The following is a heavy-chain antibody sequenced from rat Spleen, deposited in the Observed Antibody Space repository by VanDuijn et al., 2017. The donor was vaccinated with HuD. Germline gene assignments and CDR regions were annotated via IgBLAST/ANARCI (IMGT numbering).Heavy chain of an antibody. CDR1: GFTFSNYG. CDR2: IKYDGSST. J-gene: IGHJ2*01. V-gene: IGHV5-29*01. Sequence: EVQLVESGGGLVQPGRSLKLSCAASGFTFSNYGMAWVRQAPTKGLEWVATIKYDGSSTYHRDSVKGRFTISEDNAKSTLYLQKDSLRSEDTATYYGERRGTIDTKVGYYFDYWGEGDMDTVSS. D-gene: IGHD1-5*01. CDR3: ERRGTIDTKVGYYFDY.